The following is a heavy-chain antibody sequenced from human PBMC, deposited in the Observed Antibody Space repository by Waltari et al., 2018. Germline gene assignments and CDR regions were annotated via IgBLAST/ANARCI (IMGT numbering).Heavy chain of an antibody. CDR3: ARVGSIAARPSDY. D-gene: IGHD6-6*01. J-gene: IGHJ4*02. Sequence: QLQLQESGPGLVKPSETLSPTCTVSGGSISSSSYYWGWSRQPPGKGREWIGEINHSGSTNYNPSLKSRVTISVDTSKNQFSLKLSSVTAADTAVYYCARVGSIAARPSDYWGQGTLVTVSS. CDR1: GGSISSSSYY. V-gene: IGHV4-39*07. CDR2: INHSGST.